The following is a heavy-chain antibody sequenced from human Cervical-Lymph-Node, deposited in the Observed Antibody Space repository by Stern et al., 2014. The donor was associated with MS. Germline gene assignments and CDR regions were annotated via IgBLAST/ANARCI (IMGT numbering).Heavy chain of an antibody. CDR2: IFPGDFDT. CDR3: ATRTNSASGFDP. V-gene: IGHV5-51*01. CDR1: GFSLTSYW. Sequence: EVQLVESGAEVKKPGESLKISCRGSGFSLTSYWVAWVRQMPGKGLEWMGIIFPGDFDTRYSPSFQGKVTISVDKSINTAYLQWSSLKASDTGTYYCATRTNSASGFDPWGQGTLVTVSS. J-gene: IGHJ5*02. D-gene: IGHD1-7*01.